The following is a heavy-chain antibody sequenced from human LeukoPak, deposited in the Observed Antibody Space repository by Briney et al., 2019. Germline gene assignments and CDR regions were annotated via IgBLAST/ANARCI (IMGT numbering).Heavy chain of an antibody. V-gene: IGHV3-7*01. CDR3: ARDGSGWSVY. CDR2: ISPDGREK. Sequence: GGSLRLSCTASGFTSGDYWMSWLRQAPGKGLEWVINISPDGREKYFVGSVKGRFTISRDNAKNSLYLQMNSLRAEDTAVYYCARDGSGWSVYWGQGTLVTVSS. D-gene: IGHD6-19*01. J-gene: IGHJ4*02. CDR1: GFTSGDYW.